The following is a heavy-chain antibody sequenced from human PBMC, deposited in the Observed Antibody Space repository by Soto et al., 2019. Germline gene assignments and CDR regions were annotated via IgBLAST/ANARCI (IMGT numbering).Heavy chain of an antibody. CDR2: IWYDGSNK. J-gene: IGHJ4*02. CDR1: GFTFSSYG. D-gene: IGHD5-12*01. Sequence: QVQLVESGGGVVQPGRSLRLSCAASGFTFSSYGMHWVRQAPGKGLEWVAVIWYDGSNKYYADSVKGRFTISRDNSKNTLYLQMNSLRAEDTAVYYCARDGEMATIHGFDYWGQGTLVTVSS. CDR3: ARDGEMATIHGFDY. V-gene: IGHV3-33*01.